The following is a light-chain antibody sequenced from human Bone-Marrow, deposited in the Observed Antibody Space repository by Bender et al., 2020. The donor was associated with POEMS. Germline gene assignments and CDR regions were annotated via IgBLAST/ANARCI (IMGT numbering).Light chain of an antibody. J-gene: IGLJ3*02. Sequence: QSVLTQPPSASGTPGQRVTISCSGSSSNIGTNPVNWYQQLPGTAPKLLIYINNQRPSGVPDRFSGSKSGTSASLAISGLQSEDAADYYCAAWEDSLNGWVFGGGTKLTVL. CDR1: SSNIGTNP. CDR3: AAWEDSLNGWV. CDR2: INN. V-gene: IGLV1-44*01.